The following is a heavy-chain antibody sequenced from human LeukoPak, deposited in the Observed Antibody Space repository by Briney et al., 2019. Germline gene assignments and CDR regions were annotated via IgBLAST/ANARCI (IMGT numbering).Heavy chain of an antibody. CDR1: GGSISSGSYY. D-gene: IGHD3-22*01. J-gene: IGHJ4*02. CDR3: ARGSNYYDSSGYLFGY. Sequence: SQTLSLTCTVSGGSISSGSYYWSWIRQPAGKGLEWIGRTYTSGSTNYNPSLKSRVTISVDTSKNQFSLKLSSVTAADTAVYYCARGSNYYDSSGYLFGYWGQGTLVTVSS. CDR2: TYTSGST. V-gene: IGHV4-61*02.